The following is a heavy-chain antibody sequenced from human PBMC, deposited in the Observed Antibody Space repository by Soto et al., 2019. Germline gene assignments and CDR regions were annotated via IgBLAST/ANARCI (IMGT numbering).Heavy chain of an antibody. V-gene: IGHV1-18*04. CDR3: ARDPSIVVVPAATLGGYCTNGVCPSPLDY. D-gene: IGHD2-8*01. CDR2: ISAYNGNT. Sequence: GASVKVSCKASGYTFTSYGISWVRQAPGQGLEWMGWISAYNGNTNYAQKLQGRVTMTTDTSTSTAYMELRSLRSDDTAVYYCARDPSIVVVPAATLGGYCTNGVCPSPLDYWGQGTLVTVSS. CDR1: GYTFTSYG. J-gene: IGHJ4*02.